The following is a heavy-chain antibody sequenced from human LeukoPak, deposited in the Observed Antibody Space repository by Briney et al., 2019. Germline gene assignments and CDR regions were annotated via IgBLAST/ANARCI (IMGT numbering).Heavy chain of an antibody. CDR1: GYTFTSYG. V-gene: IGHV1-18*01. J-gene: IGHJ6*02. D-gene: IGHD6-13*01. Sequence: EASVKVSCTASGYTFTSYGISWVRQAPGQGLEWMGWISAYNGNTNYAQKLQGRVTMTTDTSTSTAYMELRSLRSDDTAVYYCARDGSSSSWLSAYYYYGMDVWGQGTTVTVSS. CDR2: ISAYNGNT. CDR3: ARDGSSSSWLSAYYYYGMDV.